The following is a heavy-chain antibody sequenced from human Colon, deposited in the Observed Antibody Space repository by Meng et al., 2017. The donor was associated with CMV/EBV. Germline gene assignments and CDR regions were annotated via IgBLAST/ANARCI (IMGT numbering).Heavy chain of an antibody. CDR2: ISSSGSVK. Sequence: GGSLRLSCAGSGFTFTSSEMNWVRQAPGKGLEWVSYISSSGSVKSYADSVKGRFTISRDNTKNSLYLQMHSLRAEDTAVYYCAKERDYGHYFDYWGQGTLVTVSS. J-gene: IGHJ4*02. CDR3: AKERDYGHYFDY. V-gene: IGHV3-48*03. CDR1: GFTFTSSE. D-gene: IGHD4-17*01.